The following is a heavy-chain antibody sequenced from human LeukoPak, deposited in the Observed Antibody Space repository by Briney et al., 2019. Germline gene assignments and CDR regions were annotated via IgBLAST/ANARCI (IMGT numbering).Heavy chain of an antibody. CDR1: GGSMKRSY. CDR3: ARDSSPDALPYMDA. CDR2: IGDSGNT. J-gene: IGHJ6*03. V-gene: IGHV4-59*01. D-gene: IGHD6-6*01. Sequence: SETLSLTCLVSGGSMKRSYWTWIRQAPGKGLEWIGNIGDSGNTNYSPPLKSRVTISLDTSKNQFSLRVTSVTAADRGLYFCARDSSPDALPYMDAWGKGTTVTVSS.